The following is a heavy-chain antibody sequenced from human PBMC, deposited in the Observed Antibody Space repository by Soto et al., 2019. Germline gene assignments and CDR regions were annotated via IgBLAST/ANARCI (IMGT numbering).Heavy chain of an antibody. Sequence: VQLLESGGGLVQPGGSLRLSCAASGFTFSSYAMSWVRQAPGKGLEWVSAISGSDDSTYYADSVKGRFTISRDNSRNTLYLQMNSLRAEDTAVYYCPKHDGSGTYLAFDFWGQGTMVTVSS. CDR3: PKHDGSGTYLAFDF. V-gene: IGHV3-23*01. CDR1: GFTFSSYA. CDR2: ISGSDDST. D-gene: IGHD3-10*01. J-gene: IGHJ3*01.